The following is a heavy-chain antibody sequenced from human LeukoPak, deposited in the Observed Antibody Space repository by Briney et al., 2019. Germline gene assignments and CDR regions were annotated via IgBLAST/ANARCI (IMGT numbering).Heavy chain of an antibody. CDR3: AKDMGLGYCSSTSCYGGAGD. CDR1: GFTFSSYG. V-gene: IGHV3-30*02. J-gene: IGHJ4*02. CDR2: IRYDGSNK. D-gene: IGHD2-2*01. Sequence: GRSLRLSCAASGFTFSSYGMHWVRQAPGKGLEWVAFIRYDGSNKYYADSVKGRFTISRDNAKNSLYLQMNSLRAEDTALYYCAKDMGLGYCSSTSCYGGAGDWGQGTLVTVSS.